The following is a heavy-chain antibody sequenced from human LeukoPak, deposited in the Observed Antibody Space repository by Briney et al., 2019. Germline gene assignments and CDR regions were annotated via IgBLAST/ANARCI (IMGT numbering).Heavy chain of an antibody. V-gene: IGHV3-53*01. CDR2: LYSDGNT. J-gene: IGHJ4*02. D-gene: IGHD1-14*01. Sequence: GGSLRLSCAASGFTVITNDMTWVRQAPGKGLEWVSVLYSDGNTKYADSVQGRYTISRDNSKNTLYLEMNSLSPDDTAVYYCARGVEPLAANTLAYWGQGTLVIVSS. CDR1: GFTVITND. CDR3: ARGVEPLAANTLAY.